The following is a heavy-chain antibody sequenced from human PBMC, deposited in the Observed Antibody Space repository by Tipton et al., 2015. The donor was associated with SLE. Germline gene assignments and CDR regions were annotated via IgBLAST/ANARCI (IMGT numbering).Heavy chain of an antibody. CDR1: GGSISSNNYY. D-gene: IGHD2-21*02. V-gene: IGHV4-39*07. Sequence: TLSLTCTVSGGSISSNNYYWAWIRQPPGKGLEWIGNISESGLTKYNPSLKSRVTMSVDTSKNEFSLNLDSLTTADTAMYFCARDGGGDMLDVWGQGALVTVSS. CDR2: ISESGLT. CDR3: ARDGGGDMLDV. J-gene: IGHJ4*02.